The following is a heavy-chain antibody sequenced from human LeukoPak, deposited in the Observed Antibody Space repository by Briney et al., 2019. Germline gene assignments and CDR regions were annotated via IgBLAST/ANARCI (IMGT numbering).Heavy chain of an antibody. CDR1: GYTFTSYY. D-gene: IGHD3-10*01. J-gene: IGHJ5*02. CDR2: ISAYNGNT. V-gene: IGHV1-18*04. CDR3: ARARKVKTDYYGSGTEVGWFDP. Sequence: ASVKVSCKASGYTFTSYYMHWVRQAPGQGLEWMGWISAYNGNTNYAQKLQGRVTMTTDTSTSTAYMELRSLRSDDTAVYYCARARKVKTDYYGSGTEVGWFDPWGQGTLVTVSS.